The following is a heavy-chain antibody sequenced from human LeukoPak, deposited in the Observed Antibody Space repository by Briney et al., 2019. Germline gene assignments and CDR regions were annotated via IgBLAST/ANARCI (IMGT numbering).Heavy chain of an antibody. D-gene: IGHD4-17*01. CDR1: GFTVSSNY. CDR3: ASKTEGHYGRETYYFDY. CDR2: IYSGGST. Sequence: GGSLRLSCAASGFTVSSNYMSWVRQAPGKGLEWVSVIYSGGSTYYADSVKGRFTISRDNSKNTLYLQMNSLRAEDTAVYYCASKTEGHYGRETYYFDYWGQGTLVTVSS. J-gene: IGHJ4*02. V-gene: IGHV3-66*02.